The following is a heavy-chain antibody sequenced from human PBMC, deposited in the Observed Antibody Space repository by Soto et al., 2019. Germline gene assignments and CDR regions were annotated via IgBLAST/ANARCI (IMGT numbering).Heavy chain of an antibody. V-gene: IGHV4-34*01. J-gene: IGHJ4*02. CDR3: ARGEAAGSWYYFDY. CDR1: GGSFSGYY. Sequence: PSETLSLTCAVYGGSFSGYYWSWIRQPPGKGLEWIGEINHSGSTNYNPSLKSRVTISVDTSKNQFSLKLSSVTAADTAVYYCARGEAAGSWYYFDYWGQGTLVTVSS. D-gene: IGHD6-13*01. CDR2: INHSGST.